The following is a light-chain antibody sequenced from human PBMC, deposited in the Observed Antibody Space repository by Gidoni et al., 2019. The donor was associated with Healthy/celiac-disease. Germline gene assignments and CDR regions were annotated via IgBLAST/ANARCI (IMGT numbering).Light chain of an antibody. J-gene: IGKJ1*01. V-gene: IGKV3-15*01. CDR3: QQDNNWPRT. CDR2: GSS. Sequence: IVMTQPPATLSVSPGERATLSCRASQSVSSNLAWYQQKPGQAPRLLIDGSSTRATGIPARFSGSGSGTEFTLTISSLQSEDFAVYYCQQDNNWPRTFGQGTKVEIK. CDR1: QSVSSN.